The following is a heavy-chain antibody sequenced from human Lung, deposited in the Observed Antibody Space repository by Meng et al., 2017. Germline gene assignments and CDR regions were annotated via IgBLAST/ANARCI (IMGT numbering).Heavy chain of an antibody. D-gene: IGHD4-11*01. CDR3: ARGPTTMAHDFDY. CDR1: GGSFSDYY. V-gene: IGHV4-34*01. J-gene: IGHJ4*02. CDR2: INHSGST. Sequence: QGQLQQGGAGLLKLSETLSLTCVVAGGSFSDYYGSWIRQPPGKVLEWIGEINHSGSTNYNPSLESRATISVDTSQNNLSLKLSSVTAADSAVYYCARGPTTMAHDFDYWGQGTLVTVSS.